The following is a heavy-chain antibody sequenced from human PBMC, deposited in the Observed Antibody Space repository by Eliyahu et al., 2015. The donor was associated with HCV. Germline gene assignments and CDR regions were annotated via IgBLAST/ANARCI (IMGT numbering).Heavy chain of an antibody. V-gene: IGHV4-34*01. CDR1: GGSFSFYY. Sequence: QVQLQQWGAGLLKPSETLSLTCAVYGGSFSFYYWSWIRQPPGKGLEWIGEVDHRGSTNYNPSLKSRVTISLDTSRNQFSLKLNSVTAADTAVYYCAGTPLTDIAVMVASTRGAFDFWGQGTMVTVSS. CDR2: VDHRGST. CDR3: AGTPLTDIAVMVASTRGAFDF. D-gene: IGHD2-21*02. J-gene: IGHJ3*01.